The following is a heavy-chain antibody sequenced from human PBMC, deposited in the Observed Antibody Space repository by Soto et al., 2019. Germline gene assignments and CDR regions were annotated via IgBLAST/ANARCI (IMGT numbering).Heavy chain of an antibody. Sequence: PSETLSLTCAVSGGSISSGGYSWSWIRQPPGKGLEWIAYIYHSVSTYYNPSLKSRVIISVDRSKNQFSLRLSSVTAADTAVYYCARGPPMFYWGQGIRVTVSS. CDR3: ARGPPMFY. J-gene: IGHJ4*02. V-gene: IGHV4-30-2*01. CDR2: IYHSVST. CDR1: GGSISSGGYS. D-gene: IGHD3-10*02.